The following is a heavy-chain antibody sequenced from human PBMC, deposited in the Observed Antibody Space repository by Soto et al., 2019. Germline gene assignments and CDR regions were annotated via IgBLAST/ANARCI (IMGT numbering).Heavy chain of an antibody. Sequence: GGSLRLSCAASGFTFSNAWMSWVRQAPGKGREWGGRIKSKTEGGTTDYAAPVTGRFTLSTDDSKNTLYLQTNSLKTEDTAVYYCNTDSTSDVLLRFGELTRNDYWGQGTLVTVSS. CDR3: NTDSTSDVLLRFGELTRNDY. J-gene: IGHJ4*02. D-gene: IGHD3-10*01. V-gene: IGHV3-15*01. CDR1: GFTFSNAW. CDR2: IKSKTEGGTT.